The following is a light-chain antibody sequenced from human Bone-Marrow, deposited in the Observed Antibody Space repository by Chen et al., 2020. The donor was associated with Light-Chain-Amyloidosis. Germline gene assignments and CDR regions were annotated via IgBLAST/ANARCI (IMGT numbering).Light chain of an antibody. CDR3: YTGKTTLLL. CDR1: TSDVGNF. CDR2: EGN. J-gene: IGLJ2*01. V-gene: IGLV2-23*01. Sequence: SALTPPPSVSGSPGQSIPISCTGATSDVGNFFSWYHHHSGKVPKLIIDEGNVRPSEVSTRLYGSKSCNTASLTSSGLQAEDESDDYCYTGKTTLLLFGGGTKLTVL.